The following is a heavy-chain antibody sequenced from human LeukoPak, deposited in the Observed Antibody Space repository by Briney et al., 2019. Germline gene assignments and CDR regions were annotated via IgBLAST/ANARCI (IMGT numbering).Heavy chain of an antibody. J-gene: IGHJ4*02. CDR1: GFTFSSYG. D-gene: IGHD1-1*01. Sequence: GGSLRLSCAASGFTFSSYGMHWVRQAPGKGLEWVAVISYDGSNKYYADSVKGRFTISRDNSKNTLYLQMNSLRSEDTAVYYCARMSRLEWGQGTLVTVSS. V-gene: IGHV3-30*03. CDR2: ISYDGSNK. CDR3: ARMSRLE.